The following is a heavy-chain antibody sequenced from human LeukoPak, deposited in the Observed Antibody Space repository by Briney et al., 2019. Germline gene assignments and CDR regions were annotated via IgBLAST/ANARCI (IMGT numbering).Heavy chain of an antibody. J-gene: IGHJ4*02. CDR3: ARDKIVGATHFDY. Sequence: GGSLRLSCAASGFTFNNYAMHWVRQAPGKGLEWVAFIRYDGSNKYYADSVKGRFTVSRDNSKNTLYLQMNSLRVEDTAVYYCARDKIVGATHFDYWGQGTLVTVSS. D-gene: IGHD1-26*01. CDR2: IRYDGSNK. V-gene: IGHV3-30*02. CDR1: GFTFNNYA.